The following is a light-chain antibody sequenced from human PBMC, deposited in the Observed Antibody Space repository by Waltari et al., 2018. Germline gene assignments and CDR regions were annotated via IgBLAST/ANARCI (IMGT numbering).Light chain of an antibody. J-gene: IGLJ3*02. CDR2: VNSDGSH. V-gene: IGLV4-69*01. CDR3: QTGGHGTWV. Sequence: QLVLTQSPSASASLGASVKLTCTLSRGHSSNVVAWLQHRREKGPRYLMKVNSDGSHTKGDXCPVRFSGSSSGAERYLTISSLQSEDEADYFCQTGGHGTWVFGGGTKLTVL. CDR1: RGHSSNV.